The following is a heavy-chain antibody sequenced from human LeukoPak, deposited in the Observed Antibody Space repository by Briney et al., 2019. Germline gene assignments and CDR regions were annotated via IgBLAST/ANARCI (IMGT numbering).Heavy chain of an antibody. CDR1: GFTFSSYW. CDR2: IKQDGSEK. D-gene: IGHD3-3*01. J-gene: IGHJ4*02. CDR3: ARGYVSLEWLSDFDY. V-gene: IGHV3-7*01. Sequence: GGSLRLSCAASGFTFSSYWMSWVRQAPGKGLEWVANIKQDGSEKYYVDSVKGRFTISRDNAKNSLYLQMNSLRAEDTAVYYCARGYVSLEWLSDFDYWGQGTLVTVSS.